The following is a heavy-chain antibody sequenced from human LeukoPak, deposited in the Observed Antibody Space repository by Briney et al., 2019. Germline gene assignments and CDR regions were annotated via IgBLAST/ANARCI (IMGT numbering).Heavy chain of an antibody. CDR3: ARERGMIVRYFDY. J-gene: IGHJ4*02. Sequence: GGSLSLSRAVSGFTFSSHAMHRVRQAPGTGLESVGVISYDGSNKYYTDSVKGRFTISRDNSKDTLYLQMNRLRAEDTAVYYCARERGMIVRYFDYWGQGTLVTVSS. CDR1: GFTFSSHA. CDR2: ISYDGSNK. V-gene: IGHV3-30-3*01. D-gene: IGHD3-22*01.